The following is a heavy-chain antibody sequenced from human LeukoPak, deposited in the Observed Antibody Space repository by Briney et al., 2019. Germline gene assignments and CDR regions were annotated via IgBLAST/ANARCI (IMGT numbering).Heavy chain of an antibody. CDR1: GFTFSSSS. CDR3: AKDLDYDILTGLRPLDY. V-gene: IGHV3-48*04. CDR2: SSTSSTI. J-gene: IGHJ4*02. Sequence: PGGSLRLSCAASGFTFSSSSMNWVRQAPGKGLEWVSYSSTSSTIYYADSVKGRFTISRDNAKNSLYLQMNSLRAEDTAVYYCAKDLDYDILTGLRPLDYWGQGTLVTVSS. D-gene: IGHD3-9*01.